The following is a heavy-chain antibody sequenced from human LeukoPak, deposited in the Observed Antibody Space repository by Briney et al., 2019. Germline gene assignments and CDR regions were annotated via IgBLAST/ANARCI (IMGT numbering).Heavy chain of an antibody. CDR3: ARVFRSSSWARGAFDI. V-gene: IGHV3-53*01. D-gene: IGHD6-13*01. CDR2: IYSGGST. J-gene: IGHJ3*02. Sequence: GALRLSCAASGFTVRSNYMSWVRQAPGKGLEWVSVIYSGGSTYYADSVKGRFTISRDNSKNTLYLQMNSLRAEDTAVYYCARVFRSSSWARGAFDIWGQGTMVTVSS. CDR1: GFTVRSNY.